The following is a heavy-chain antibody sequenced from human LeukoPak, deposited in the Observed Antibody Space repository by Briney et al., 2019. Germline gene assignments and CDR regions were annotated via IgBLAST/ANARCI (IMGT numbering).Heavy chain of an antibody. V-gene: IGHV1-18*01. CDR2: ISAYNGNT. CDR3: ARADYGDYLYYFDY. J-gene: IGHJ4*02. CDR1: GYTFTSYG. D-gene: IGHD4-17*01. Sequence: ASVKASCKASGYTFTSYGISWVRQAPGQGLEWMGWISAYNGNTNYAQKLQGRVTMTTDTSTSTAYMELRSLRSDDTAVYYCARADYGDYLYYFDYWGQGTLVTVSS.